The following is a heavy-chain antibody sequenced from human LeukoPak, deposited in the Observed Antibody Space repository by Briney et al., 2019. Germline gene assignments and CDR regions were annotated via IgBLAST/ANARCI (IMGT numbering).Heavy chain of an antibody. D-gene: IGHD6-19*01. Sequence: ASVKVSCQTSGYTFTSHGINWVRQAPGQGLEWMGWISGYNGDTIYAQKSQGRVTMTTETSTSTAYMEVWSLRSDDTAVYYCARDPSNTSGRFWYLDVWGRGTLVTVSA. V-gene: IGHV1-18*01. CDR1: GYTFTSHG. CDR3: ARDPSNTSGRFWYLDV. CDR2: ISGYNGDT. J-gene: IGHJ2*01.